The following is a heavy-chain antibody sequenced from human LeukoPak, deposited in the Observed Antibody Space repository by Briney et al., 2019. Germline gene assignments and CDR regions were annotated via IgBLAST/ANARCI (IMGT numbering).Heavy chain of an antibody. J-gene: IGHJ5*02. Sequence: GSLRLSCGGSGFTISSSCMNWVRQPPGKGLEWIGEINHSGSTNYNPSLKSRVTISVDTSKNQFSLKLSSVTAADTAVYYCARDWQAYGSGRLNWFDPWGQGTLVTVSS. CDR2: INHSGST. CDR1: GFTISSSC. CDR3: ARDWQAYGSGRLNWFDP. V-gene: IGHV4-34*01. D-gene: IGHD3-10*01.